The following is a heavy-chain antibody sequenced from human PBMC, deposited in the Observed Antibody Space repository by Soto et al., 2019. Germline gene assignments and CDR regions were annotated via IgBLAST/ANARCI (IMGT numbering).Heavy chain of an antibody. Sequence: VGSLRLSCAASVFTFSSYGMHWVRQAPGKGLEWVAVIWYDGSNKYYADSVKGRFTISRDNSKNTLYLQMDSLRAEETAVYYCARDLTRRRVYYGMYVWAQGTTVTVSS. CDR1: VFTFSSYG. D-gene: IGHD6-6*01. CDR3: ARDLTRRRVYYGMYV. J-gene: IGHJ6*02. CDR2: IWYDGSNK. V-gene: IGHV3-33*01.